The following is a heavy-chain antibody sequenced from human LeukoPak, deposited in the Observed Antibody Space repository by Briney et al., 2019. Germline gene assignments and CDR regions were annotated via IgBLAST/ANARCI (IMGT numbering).Heavy chain of an antibody. Sequence: GGSLRLSCAASGFTFSSYSMNWVRQAPGKGLEWVSYISSSSSTIYYAESVKGRFTISRDNSKNAVYLQMNSLRAEDTAVYYCAKVSGSNYYYYYMDVWGKGTTVTVSS. CDR1: GFTFSSYS. V-gene: IGHV3-48*01. CDR3: AKVSGSNYYYYYMDV. J-gene: IGHJ6*03. D-gene: IGHD6-25*01. CDR2: ISSSSSTI.